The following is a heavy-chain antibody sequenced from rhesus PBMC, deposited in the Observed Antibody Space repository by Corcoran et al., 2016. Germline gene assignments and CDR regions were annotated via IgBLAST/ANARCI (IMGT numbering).Heavy chain of an antibody. Sequence: QVQLQESGPGLVKPSETLSLTCAVSGGSISDDYYWSWIRQPPGKGLEWIGYTYGSGGGTNYNPSLRNRVTISIAASKNQFSLKLSSVTAADTAVYYCARDPTYNWNSLLLWYWGQGVLVTVSS. V-gene: IGHV4-106*01. CDR2: TYGSGGGT. D-gene: IGHD1-26*01. CDR1: GGSISDDYY. CDR3: ARDPTYNWNSLLLWY. J-gene: IGHJ4*01.